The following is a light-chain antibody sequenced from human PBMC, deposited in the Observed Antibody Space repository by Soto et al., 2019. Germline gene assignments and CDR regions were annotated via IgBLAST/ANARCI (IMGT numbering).Light chain of an antibody. V-gene: IGLV2-23*02. Sequence: QSALIQPPSVSGSPGQSITISCTGTSSDVGNYNLVSWYQHHPGKAPQLIIYATTKRPSGVSNRYSGSKSGNTASLTISGLQAEDEANYYCCSYAGSVTFTFGGGTKLTVL. CDR2: ATT. CDR3: CSYAGSVTFT. CDR1: SSDVGNYNL. J-gene: IGLJ2*01.